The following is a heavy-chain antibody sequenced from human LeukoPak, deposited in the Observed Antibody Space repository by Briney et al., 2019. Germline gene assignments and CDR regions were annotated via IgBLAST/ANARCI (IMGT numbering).Heavy chain of an antibody. CDR3: SRRGQLPFDY. D-gene: IGHD2-2*01. CDR2: INQSGST. CDR1: GGSFSGYY. Sequence: TSGTLSLTCAVYGGSFSGYYWSWIRQPPGKGLEWIGEINQSGSTNYNPSLKSRVTISVDTSKNQFSLKLSSMTAADTAVYYCSRRGQLPFDYWGQVTLVTVSS. V-gene: IGHV4-34*01. J-gene: IGHJ4*02.